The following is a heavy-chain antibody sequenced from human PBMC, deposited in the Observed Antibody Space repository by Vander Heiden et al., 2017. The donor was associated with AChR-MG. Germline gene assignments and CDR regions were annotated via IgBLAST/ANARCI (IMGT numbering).Heavy chain of an antibody. CDR3: ATRKGAEQWLAGYELDAFDI. J-gene: IGHJ3*02. D-gene: IGHD6-19*01. V-gene: IGHV3-30-3*01. CDR2: ISYDGSNK. CDR1: RFPSRSHA. Sequence: QVQLVESGGGVVQPGRSLRLCCAAPRFPSRSHAYPGVLHAPGKGLEWVAVISYDGSNKYYADSVKGRFTISRDNSKNTLYLQMNSLRAEDTAVYYCATRKGAEQWLAGYELDAFDIWGQGTMVTVSS.